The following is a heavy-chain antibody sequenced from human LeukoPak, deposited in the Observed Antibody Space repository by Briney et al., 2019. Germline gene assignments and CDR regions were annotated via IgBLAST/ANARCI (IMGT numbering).Heavy chain of an antibody. CDR2: ISGSGGYT. CDR3: ARVQHSAFDH. Sequence: GGSLRLSCAASGFTFRSYAMAWVRQASGKGLEWVSTISGSGGYTYYADSVKGRFTISRDNSENTLYVQMNSLRAEDTAVYYCARVQHSAFDHWGQGTLVTVSS. V-gene: IGHV3-23*01. J-gene: IGHJ4*02. CDR1: GFTFRSYA.